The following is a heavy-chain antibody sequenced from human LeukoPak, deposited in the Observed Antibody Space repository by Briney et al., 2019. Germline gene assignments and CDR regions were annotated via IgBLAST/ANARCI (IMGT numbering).Heavy chain of an antibody. J-gene: IGHJ4*02. D-gene: IGHD6-13*01. Sequence: GGSLRLSCAASGFTFSSYDIHWVRQAPGKGLEWVAVISYDGSNKYYADSVKGRFTISRDNSKNTLYLQMNSLRVEDTAVYYCARTAVEQQLAYFDYWGQGTLVTVSS. CDR1: GFTFSSYD. CDR3: ARTAVEQQLAYFDY. V-gene: IGHV3-30-3*01. CDR2: ISYDGSNK.